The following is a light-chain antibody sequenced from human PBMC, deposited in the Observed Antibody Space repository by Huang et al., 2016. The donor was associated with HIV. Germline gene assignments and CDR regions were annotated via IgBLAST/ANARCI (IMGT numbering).Light chain of an antibody. J-gene: IGKJ4*01. V-gene: IGKV3-11*01. CDR1: QSVSSY. Sequence: EIVLTQSPATLSLSPGERATLSCRASQSVSSYLVWYQHKPGQAPRLLIYDASNRATGIPARFSGSGSGTDFTLTISSLEPEDFAVYYCQQRSSWPLTFGGGTKVEVK. CDR3: QQRSSWPLT. CDR2: DAS.